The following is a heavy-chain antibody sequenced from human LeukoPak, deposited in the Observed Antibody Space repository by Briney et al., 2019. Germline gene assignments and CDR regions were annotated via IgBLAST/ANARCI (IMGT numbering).Heavy chain of an antibody. J-gene: IGHJ4*02. V-gene: IGHV4-59*01. Sequence: SETLSLTCTVSGGSISSYYWSWIRQPPGKGLERIGYIYYSGSTNYNPSLKSRVTISVDTSKNQFSLKLSSVTAADTAVYYCARVVATGPPYYFDYWGQGTLVTVSS. CDR3: ARVVATGPPYYFDY. D-gene: IGHD5-12*01. CDR2: IYYSGST. CDR1: GGSISSYY.